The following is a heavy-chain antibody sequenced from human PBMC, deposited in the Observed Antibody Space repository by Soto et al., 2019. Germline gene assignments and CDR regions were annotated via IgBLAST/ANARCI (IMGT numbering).Heavy chain of an antibody. CDR3: AKSPGGLDGYNSDYYGMDV. Sequence: EVQLVESGGGLVQPGGSLRLSCAGSGFTLSDHYIDWVRQAPGKGLEWVGRSRDKAQGYSTAYAASVKGRFTTSRDESKNSVYLQMNSLKTEDTAVYYCAKSPGGLDGYNSDYYGMDVWGQGTTVTVSS. CDR1: GFTLSDHY. CDR2: SRDKAQGYST. D-gene: IGHD5-12*01. J-gene: IGHJ6*02. V-gene: IGHV3-72*01.